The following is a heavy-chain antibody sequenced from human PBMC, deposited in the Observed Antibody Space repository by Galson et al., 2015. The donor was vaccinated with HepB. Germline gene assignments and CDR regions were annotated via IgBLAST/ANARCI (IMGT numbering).Heavy chain of an antibody. CDR2: LSGSGGST. CDR1: GFIFSGYG. CDR3: ARVERDYYESGSYYDHSPLDY. D-gene: IGHD3-10*01. Sequence: SLRLSCAASGFIFSGYGMSWVRQAPGRGLEWVSGLSGSGGSTYYADSVEGRFTISRVNSKNTLYLQMNSLRVEDTAVYYCARVERDYYESGSYYDHSPLDYWGQGTLVSVSS. J-gene: IGHJ4*02. V-gene: IGHV3-23*01.